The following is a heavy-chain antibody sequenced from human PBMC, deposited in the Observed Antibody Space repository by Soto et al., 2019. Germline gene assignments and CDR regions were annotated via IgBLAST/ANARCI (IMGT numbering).Heavy chain of an antibody. D-gene: IGHD2-8*01. V-gene: IGHV3-48*02. CDR3: ARDPISNHGRDFDL. CDR1: GFTFSTFH. J-gene: IGHJ4*02. Sequence: GGSLRLSCAASGFTFSTFHMNWVRQSPGKGLEWVSHISTRSTTIYYADSVKGRFTISRDNAMNSLYLHMNSLRDEDTAVYYCARDPISNHGRDFDLWGQGTLVTVSS. CDR2: ISTRSTTI.